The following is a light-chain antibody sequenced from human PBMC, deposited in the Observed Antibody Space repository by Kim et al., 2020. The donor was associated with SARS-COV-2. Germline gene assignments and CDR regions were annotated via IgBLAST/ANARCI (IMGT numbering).Light chain of an antibody. CDR3: QQYKTWSFT. CDR2: MAS. J-gene: IGKJ3*01. Sequence: DIQMTQSPSTLSAYVGDRVIITCRASQSLDDWLAWYQHKPGRAPKLLIYMASSVESGVPSRFSGSGFGTEFTLTISSLQPDDFATYYCQQYKTWSFTFGPGAKVDIK. V-gene: IGKV1-5*03. CDR1: QSLDDW.